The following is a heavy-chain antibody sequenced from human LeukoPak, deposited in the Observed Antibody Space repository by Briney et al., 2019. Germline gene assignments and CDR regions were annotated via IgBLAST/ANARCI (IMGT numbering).Heavy chain of an antibody. D-gene: IGHD6-13*01. V-gene: IGHV3-48*03. CDR2: ISDHGKSR. CDR3: ARDSGGSSGWYYFDY. CDR1: GFTFSNYE. J-gene: IGHJ4*02. Sequence: GGSLRLSCAASGFTFSNYEMNWVRQTPGKGLEWVSYISDHGKSRNYVDSVKGRFTISRDNAKNSLYLQMNSLRDEDTAVYYRARDSGGSSGWYYFDYWGQGTLVTVSS.